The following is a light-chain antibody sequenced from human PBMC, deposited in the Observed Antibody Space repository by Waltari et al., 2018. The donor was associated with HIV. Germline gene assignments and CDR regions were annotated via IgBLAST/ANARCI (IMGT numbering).Light chain of an antibody. CDR1: TSDAGGYNY. V-gene: IGLV2-14*03. CDR2: DVT. CDR3: SSYTTSRTVV. Sequence: SALTQPASVSGSPGQSLTIPCTGTTSDAGGYNYVPWYQHHPGKAPKLMVYDVTHRPSGVSNRFSGSKSGNTAFLTISGLQAEDEADYYCSSYTTSRTVVFGGGTKLTVL. J-gene: IGLJ2*01.